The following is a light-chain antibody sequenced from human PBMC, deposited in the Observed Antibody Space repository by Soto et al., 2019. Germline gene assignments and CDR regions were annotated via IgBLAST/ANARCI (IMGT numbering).Light chain of an antibody. CDR2: DNN. J-gene: IGLJ2*01. CDR1: SSNIGNNY. V-gene: IGLV1-51*01. Sequence: QSVLTQSPSVSAAPGQKVTISCSGSSSNIGNNYVSWYQQLPGAAPKLPIYDNNKRPSGIPDRFSGSKSGTSGTLDITGLQTGDEAHYYCATWDGSLPGEVFGGGTKLTVL. CDR3: ATWDGSLPGEV.